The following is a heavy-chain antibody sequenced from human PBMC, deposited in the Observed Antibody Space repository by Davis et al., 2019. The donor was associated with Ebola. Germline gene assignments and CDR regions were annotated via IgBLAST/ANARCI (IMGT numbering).Heavy chain of an antibody. CDR2: INHSGST. V-gene: IGHV4-34*01. CDR3: ARGYPVDY. CDR1: GGSFSGYY. J-gene: IGHJ4*02. Sequence: PSETLSLTCAVYGGSFSGYYWSWIRQSPGKGLEWIGEINHSGSTNYNPSLKSRVTMSVDTSKNQFSLKLSSVTAADTAVYYCARGYPVDYWGQGTLVTVSS. D-gene: IGHD2-2*01.